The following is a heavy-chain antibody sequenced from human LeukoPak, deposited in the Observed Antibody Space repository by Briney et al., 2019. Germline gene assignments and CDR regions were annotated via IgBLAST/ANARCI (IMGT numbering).Heavy chain of an antibody. V-gene: IGHV1-18*01. D-gene: IGHD3-10*01. J-gene: IGHJ4*02. CDR2: ISAYNGNT. CDR1: GYTFTSYG. Sequence: GASVKVSCKASGYTFTSYGISWVRQAPGQGLEWMGWISAYNGNTNYAQKLQGRVTMTTDTSTSTAYMELRSLRSDDTAVYYCARDKYYYGSGSYYNEWGQGTLVTVSS. CDR3: ARDKYYYGSGSYYNE.